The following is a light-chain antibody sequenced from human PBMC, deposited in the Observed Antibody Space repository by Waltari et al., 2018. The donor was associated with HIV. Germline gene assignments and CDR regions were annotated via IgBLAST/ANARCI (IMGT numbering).Light chain of an antibody. CDR2: AAS. Sequence: DIQMTQSPSSLSASVGDRVTITCRASQSIIDYLNWYQQKAGRAPKVLIYAASRLESGVPSRFSGSGFGTDFTLTISSLQPEDFGTYYCQQSYSTPPYTFGQGTKLEI. CDR1: QSIIDY. J-gene: IGKJ2*01. V-gene: IGKV1-39*01. CDR3: QQSYSTPPYT.